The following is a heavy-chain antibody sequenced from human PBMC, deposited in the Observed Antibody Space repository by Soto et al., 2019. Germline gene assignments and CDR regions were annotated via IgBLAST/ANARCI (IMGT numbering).Heavy chain of an antibody. Sequence: QVQLVQSGAEVKKPGASVKVSCKASGYTFTSYGISWVRQAPGQGLEWMGWISAYNGNTNYAQKLQGRVTMTTDTSTSTAYMELRSLRSDDTAVYYCARDEPGIASPHPRANWFDPWGQGTLVTVSS. D-gene: IGHD6-13*01. J-gene: IGHJ5*02. CDR1: GYTFTSYG. V-gene: IGHV1-18*01. CDR3: ARDEPGIASPHPRANWFDP. CDR2: ISAYNGNT.